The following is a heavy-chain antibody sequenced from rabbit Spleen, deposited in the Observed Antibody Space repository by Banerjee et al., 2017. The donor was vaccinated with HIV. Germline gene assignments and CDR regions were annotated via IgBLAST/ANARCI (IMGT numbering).Heavy chain of an antibody. Sequence: QEQLEESGGGLVKPGGTLTLTCKASGFDFSNYGVSWVRQAPGKGLEWIGYIEPLFGNTYYASWAKGRFTISKISSTTVTLQMTSLTVADTATYFCARDTASSFSSYGMDLWGQGTLVTVS. V-gene: IGHV1S45*01. CDR1: GFDFSNYG. D-gene: IGHD6-1*01. CDR3: ARDTASSFSSYGMDL. J-gene: IGHJ6*01. CDR2: IEPLFGNT.